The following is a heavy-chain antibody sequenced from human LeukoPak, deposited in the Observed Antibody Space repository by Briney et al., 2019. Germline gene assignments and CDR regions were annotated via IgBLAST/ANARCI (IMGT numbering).Heavy chain of an antibody. CDR1: GFTFSNAC. V-gene: IGHV3-15*01. Sequence: GGSLRLSCAASGFTFSNACMTWVRLAPGKGLEWVGHIKSKTDGGTTDYAAPVKGRFTISRDDSKNTLYLQMNSLKTEDTAVYYCTTGTWIQLWLADYWGEGTLVTVSS. D-gene: IGHD5-18*01. CDR3: TTGTWIQLWLADY. CDR2: IKSKTDGGTT. J-gene: IGHJ4*02.